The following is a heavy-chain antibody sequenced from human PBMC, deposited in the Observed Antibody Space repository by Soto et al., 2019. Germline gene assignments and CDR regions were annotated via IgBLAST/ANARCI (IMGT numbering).Heavy chain of an antibody. J-gene: IGHJ4*02. CDR1: GYSFTSYW. CDR2: IDPSDAYT. V-gene: IGHV5-10-1*01. D-gene: IGHD3-9*01. Sequence: PGESLKISCKGSGYSFTSYWISWVRQMPGKCLEWMGRIDPSDAYTNYIPSFQGHVTISADKSISTAYLQWSSLKASDTAMYYCARPTDILTGYYGYWGQGTLVTVSS. CDR3: ARPTDILTGYYGY.